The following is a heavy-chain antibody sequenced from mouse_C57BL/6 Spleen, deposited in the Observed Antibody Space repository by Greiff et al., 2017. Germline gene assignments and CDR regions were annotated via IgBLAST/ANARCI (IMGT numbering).Heavy chain of an antibody. CDR1: GYSITSDY. J-gene: IGHJ1*03. D-gene: IGHD1-1*01. Sequence: VQLQQSGPGLAKPSQTLSLTCSVTGYSITSDYWNWIRKFPGNKLEYMGYISYSGSTYYNPSLKSRISITRDTSKNQYYLQLNSVTTEDTATYYCARRYYYGSSHWYFDGWGTGTTVTVSS. CDR3: ARRYYYGSSHWYFDG. CDR2: ISYSGST. V-gene: IGHV3-8*01.